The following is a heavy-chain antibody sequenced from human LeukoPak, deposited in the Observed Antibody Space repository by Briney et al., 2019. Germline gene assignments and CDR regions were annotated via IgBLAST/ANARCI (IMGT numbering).Heavy chain of an antibody. V-gene: IGHV1-2*02. J-gene: IGHJ4*02. CDR1: GYTFTGFY. CDR3: ARPTHRLTVTTPIDY. Sequence: ASVKVSCKPSGYTFTGFYIHWVQQAPGQGLESIGWINPYTGATKYSQNFSDSVTMSRDTSISTAYMELSSLKSDDTAVYYCARPTHRLTVTTPIDYCGQGTLVTVSS. CDR2: INPYTGAT. D-gene: IGHD4-17*01.